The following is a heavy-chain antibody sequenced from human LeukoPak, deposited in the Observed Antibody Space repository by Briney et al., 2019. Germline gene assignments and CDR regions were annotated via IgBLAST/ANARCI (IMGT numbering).Heavy chain of an antibody. CDR2: IRYDGHNK. J-gene: IGHJ5*02. CDR3: AKDYSPWTTVTVNWFDP. D-gene: IGHD4-17*01. Sequence: AGGSLRLSCAASGFTFSSYGMHWVRQAPGKGLEWVAFIRYDGHNKYYADSVKGRFTISRDNSNNTLYLQMNSLRAEDTAVYYCAKDYSPWTTVTVNWFDPWGQGTLVTVSS. CDR1: GFTFSSYG. V-gene: IGHV3-30*02.